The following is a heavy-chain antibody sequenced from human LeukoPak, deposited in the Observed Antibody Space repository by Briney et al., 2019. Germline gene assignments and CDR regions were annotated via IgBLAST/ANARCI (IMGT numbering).Heavy chain of an antibody. J-gene: IGHJ1*01. CDR1: GFTFDDYA. D-gene: IGHD6-13*01. V-gene: IGHV3-43*02. CDR2: ISGDGGST. Sequence: GGSLRLSCAASGFTFDDYAMHWVRQAPGKGLEWVSLISGDGGSTYYADSVKGRFTISRDNSKNTLYLQMNSLRAEDTAVYYCAKDPTLPGTAEYFQHWGQGTLVTVSS. CDR3: AKDPTLPGTAEYFQH.